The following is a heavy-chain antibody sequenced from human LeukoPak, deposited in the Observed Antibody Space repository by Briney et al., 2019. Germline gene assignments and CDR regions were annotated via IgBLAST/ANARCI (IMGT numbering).Heavy chain of an antibody. CDR2: ISGSGSTI. CDR1: GCAFSIYE. V-gene: IGHV3-48*03. J-gene: IGHJ5*02. Sequence: GGSLRLSCAASGCAFSIYEMKWVREAAGKGLEWVSFISGSGSTIHFADSVKGRFTISRDNAKNSLYLQMNSLRGEDTAVYYCARGRWFDPWGQGTLVTVSS. CDR3: ARGRWFDP.